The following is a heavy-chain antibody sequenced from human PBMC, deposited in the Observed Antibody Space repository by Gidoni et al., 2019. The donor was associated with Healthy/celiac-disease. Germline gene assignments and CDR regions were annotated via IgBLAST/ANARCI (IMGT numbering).Heavy chain of an antibody. J-gene: IGHJ4*02. CDR3: AKCGGDCYFRGGY. V-gene: IGHV3-23*01. D-gene: IGHD2-21*02. CDR1: GFPFISYA. CDR2: ISCSGCST. Sequence: EVQLLESGGGLVQPGGSLRLSCVVSGFPFISYAMSWVRQAPGKGLEWFSAISCSGCSTYYADSVKGRFTISRDNSKNTLYLQMNSLRAEDTAIYYCAKCGGDCYFRGGYWGQGTLVTVSS.